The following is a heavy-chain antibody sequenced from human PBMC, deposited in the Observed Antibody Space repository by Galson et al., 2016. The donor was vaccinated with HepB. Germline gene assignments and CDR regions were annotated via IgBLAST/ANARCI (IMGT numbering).Heavy chain of an antibody. CDR3: APVALILVWFGESDYYFDY. CDR1: GFSLSSSGVG. V-gene: IGHV2-5*02. J-gene: IGHJ4*02. CDR2: IYWDDDK. D-gene: IGHD3-10*01. Sequence: PALVKPTQTLTLTCTFSGFSLSSSGVGVGWIRQPPGKALEWLALIYWDDDKRYSPSLKSSLTISKDTSKNEVVLTMPNMDPVDTATYYCAPVALILVWFGESDYYFDYWGQGTLVTVSS.